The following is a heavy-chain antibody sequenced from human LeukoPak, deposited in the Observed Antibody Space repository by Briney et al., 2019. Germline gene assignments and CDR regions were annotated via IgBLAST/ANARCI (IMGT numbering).Heavy chain of an antibody. CDR2: ISGSGGST. J-gene: IGHJ4*02. D-gene: IGHD2-2*03. CDR1: GFTFSSYA. Sequence: GGSLRLSXAASGFTFSSYAMSWVRQAPGKGLEWVSAISGSGGSTYYADSVKGRFTISRDNSKNTLYLQMNSLRAEDTAVYYCAKVGYCSSTSCSTLGGFDYWGQGTLVTVSS. CDR3: AKVGYCSSTSCSTLGGFDY. V-gene: IGHV3-23*01.